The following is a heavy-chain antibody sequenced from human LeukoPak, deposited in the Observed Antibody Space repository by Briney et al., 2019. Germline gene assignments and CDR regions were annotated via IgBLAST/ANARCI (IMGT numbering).Heavy chain of an antibody. V-gene: IGHV3-21*01. CDR3: AKVSSSSWNNYFDY. D-gene: IGHD1/OR15-1a*01. CDR1: GFTFSGYS. CDR2: ISMSSSYI. Sequence: GGSLRLSCAASGFTFSGYSMNWVRQAPGKGLEWVSSISMSSSYIFYADSVKGRFTISRDNANNSLYLQMNSLRAEDTAVYYCAKVSSSSWNNYFDYWGQGILVTVSP. J-gene: IGHJ4*02.